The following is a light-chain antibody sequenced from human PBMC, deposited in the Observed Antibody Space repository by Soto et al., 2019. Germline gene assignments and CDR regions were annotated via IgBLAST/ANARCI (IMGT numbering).Light chain of an antibody. Sequence: DIQMTQSPSTLSASVGDRVTITCRASQSISRWLAWHQQKPGKAPRLLIYDASNLQRGVPSRFSGSGSGTEFTLTITSPQPEDFATYFCQQYHTVPYTFGQGTK. CDR1: QSISRW. CDR2: DAS. J-gene: IGKJ2*01. CDR3: QQYHTVPYT. V-gene: IGKV1-5*01.